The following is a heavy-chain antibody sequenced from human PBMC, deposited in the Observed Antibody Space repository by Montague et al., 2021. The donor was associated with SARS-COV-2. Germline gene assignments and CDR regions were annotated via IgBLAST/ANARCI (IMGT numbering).Heavy chain of an antibody. J-gene: IGHJ4*02. CDR3: AGDSNYYDSSGHFDY. CDR1: GGSISSYY. CDR2: IYYSGST. V-gene: IGHV4-59*13. D-gene: IGHD3-22*01. Sequence: SETLSLTCTVSGGSISSYYWSWIRQPPGKGLEWIGYIYYSGSTNYNPSLKSRVAISVDTSKNQFSLKLSSVTAADTAVYYCAGDSNYYDSSGHFDYWGQGTLVTVSS.